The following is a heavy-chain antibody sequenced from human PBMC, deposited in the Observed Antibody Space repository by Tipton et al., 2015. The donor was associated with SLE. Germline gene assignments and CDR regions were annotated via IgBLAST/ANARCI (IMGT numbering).Heavy chain of an antibody. J-gene: IGHJ2*01. V-gene: IGHV3-21*01. CDR3: ARDERNDWYFDL. CDR2: ISSSSSYI. CDR1: GFTFSSYS. Sequence: GSLRLSCAASGFTFSSYSINWVRQAPGKGLEWVSSISSSSSYIYYADSVKGRFTISRDNAKNSLYLQMNSLRAEDTAVYYCARDERNDWYFDLWGRGTLVTVSS.